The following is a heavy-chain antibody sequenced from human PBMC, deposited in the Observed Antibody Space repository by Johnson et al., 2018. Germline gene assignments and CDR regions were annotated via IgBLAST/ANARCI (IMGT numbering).Heavy chain of an antibody. CDR3: ARSWDSSSSCDYYMDV. CDR1: GFTFSRYY. Sequence: QLVQSGGGLVQPGGSLRLSCAATGFTFSRYYMHWVRQAPGKGLEYVSAISDNGGSTYYANSVKGRFNISRDNSKTTLYLQTGSLRAADRAVYYCARSWDSSSSCDYYMDVWGKGTTVTVSS. J-gene: IGHJ6*03. CDR2: ISDNGGST. D-gene: IGHD6-13*01. V-gene: IGHV3-64*01.